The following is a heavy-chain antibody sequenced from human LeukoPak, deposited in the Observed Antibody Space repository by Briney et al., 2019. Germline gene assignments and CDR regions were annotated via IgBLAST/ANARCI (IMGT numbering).Heavy chain of an antibody. J-gene: IGHJ3*02. CDR3: ARVYPLFKHYDSSGYYYRNAFDI. CDR1: GFTFSSYW. CDR2: IKQDGSEK. V-gene: IGHV3-7*01. D-gene: IGHD3-22*01. Sequence: GGSLRLSCAASGFTFSSYWMSWVRQAPGKGLEWVANIKQDGSEKYYVDSVKGRFTISRDNAKNSLYLQMNSLRAEDTAVYYCARVYPLFKHYDSSGYYYRNAFDIWGQGTMVTVSS.